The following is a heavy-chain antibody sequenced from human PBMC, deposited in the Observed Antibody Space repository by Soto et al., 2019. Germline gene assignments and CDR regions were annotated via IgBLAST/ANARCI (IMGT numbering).Heavy chain of an antibody. CDR1: GGTFSSYA. V-gene: IGHV1-69*13. Sequence: GASVKVSCKASGGTFSSYAISWALQAPGQGLEWMGGIIPIFGTANYAQKFQGRVTITADESTSTAYMELSSLRSEDKAVYYCARDMAARGDAFDIWGQGTMVTVS. J-gene: IGHJ3*02. CDR2: IIPIFGTA. D-gene: IGHD6-6*01. CDR3: ARDMAARGDAFDI.